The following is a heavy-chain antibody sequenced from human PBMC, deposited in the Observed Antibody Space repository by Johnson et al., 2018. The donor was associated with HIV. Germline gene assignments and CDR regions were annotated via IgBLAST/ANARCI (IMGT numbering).Heavy chain of an antibody. V-gene: IGHV3-30*02. CDR3: ARLPGYSSGWTLGAFDI. CDR1: GFTFSSYG. Sequence: QEQLVESGGGVVQPGGSLRLSCAASGFTFSSYGMHWVRQAPGKGLEWVAFIRYDGSNKYYADSVKGRFTISRDNSKNTLYLQMNSLRAEDTAVYYCARLPGYSSGWTLGAFDIWGQGTMVTVSS. D-gene: IGHD6-19*01. J-gene: IGHJ3*02. CDR2: IRYDGSNK.